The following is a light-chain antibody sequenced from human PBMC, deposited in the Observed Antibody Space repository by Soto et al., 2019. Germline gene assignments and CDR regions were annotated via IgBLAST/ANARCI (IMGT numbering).Light chain of an antibody. CDR1: QSVSGW. CDR2: DAS. Sequence: DIQMTQAPSTLSASFRDAVRVTCRASQSVSGWLGWYQQKPGAAPKLLIYDASSLESGAPSRFSGSGSGTEFTLTISSLQPDDFATYYCQQYNSYGTFGQGTKVDIK. V-gene: IGKV1-5*01. J-gene: IGKJ1*01. CDR3: QQYNSYGT.